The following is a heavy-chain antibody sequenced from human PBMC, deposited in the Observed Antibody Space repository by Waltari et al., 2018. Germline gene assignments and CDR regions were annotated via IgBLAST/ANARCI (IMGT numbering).Heavy chain of an antibody. D-gene: IGHD6-6*01. J-gene: IGHJ5*02. V-gene: IGHV4-34*02. Sequence: QVQLQQWGAGLLKPSETQSLTCAVSGGSFSGYYWTWIGQPPGKGLEWIGGITHTGTTNYDSPLKSRVTMSIDTAMNLFSITVTSVTAADTAIYYCAARRRSSGAGVDPWGQGPLGTVSS. CDR3: AARRRSSGAGVDP. CDR2: ITHTGTT. CDR1: GGSFSGYY.